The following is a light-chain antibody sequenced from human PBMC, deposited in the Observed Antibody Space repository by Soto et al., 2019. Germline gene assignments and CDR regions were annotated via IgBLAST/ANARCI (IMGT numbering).Light chain of an antibody. V-gene: IGLV1-44*01. Sequence: QSVLTQPPSASGTPGQRVTISCSGSSSNIGGNIVNWYQQLPGTAPKLLIYSNNQRPSGVPDRFSGSKSGTSASLAISGLQSEDEADYYCAAWDGSLNGWVFGGGTQLTVL. J-gene: IGLJ3*02. CDR1: SSNIGGNI. CDR3: AAWDGSLNGWV. CDR2: SNN.